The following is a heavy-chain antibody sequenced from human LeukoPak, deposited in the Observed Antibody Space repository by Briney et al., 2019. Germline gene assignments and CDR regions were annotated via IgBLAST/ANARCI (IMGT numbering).Heavy chain of an antibody. CDR2: INPNSGGT. CDR1: GYTFTGYY. D-gene: IGHD3-9*01. CDR3: ARDTTARYFDYYYYMDV. Sequence: ASVKVSCKASGYTFTGYYMHWVRQAPGQALEWMGWINPNSGGTNYAQKVQGRVTMTRDTSISTAYMELSRLRSDDTAVYYCARDTTARYFDYYYYMDVWGKGTTVTISS. V-gene: IGHV1-2*02. J-gene: IGHJ6*03.